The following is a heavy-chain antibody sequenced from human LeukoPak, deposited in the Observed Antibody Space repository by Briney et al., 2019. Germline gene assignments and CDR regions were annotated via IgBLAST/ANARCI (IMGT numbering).Heavy chain of an antibody. CDR3: ARGRDCSGGSCYYALLDY. D-gene: IGHD2-15*01. Sequence: SVKVSCKASGGTFSSYAISWVRQAPGQGLEWMGGIIPIFGTANYAQKFQGRVTITTDESMSTAYMELSSLRSEDTAVYYCARGRDCSGGSCYYALLDYWGQGTLVTVSS. CDR1: GGTFSSYA. J-gene: IGHJ4*02. V-gene: IGHV1-69*05. CDR2: IIPIFGTA.